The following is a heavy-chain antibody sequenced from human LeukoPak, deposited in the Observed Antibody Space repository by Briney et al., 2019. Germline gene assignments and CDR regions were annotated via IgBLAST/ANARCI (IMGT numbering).Heavy chain of an antibody. CDR1: GGSFSGYY. D-gene: IGHD3-3*01. CDR2: INHSGST. CDR3: ARGATYYDFWSGYLSWYMDV. Sequence: SETLSLTCAVYGGSFSGYYWSWIRQPPGKGLEWIGEINHSGSTNYNPSLKSRVTISVDTSKNQFSLKLSSVTAADTAVYYCARGATYYDFWSGYLSWYMDVWGKGTTVTVSS. J-gene: IGHJ6*03. V-gene: IGHV4-34*01.